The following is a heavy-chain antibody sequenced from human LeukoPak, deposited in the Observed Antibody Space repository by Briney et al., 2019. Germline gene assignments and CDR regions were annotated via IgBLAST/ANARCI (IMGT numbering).Heavy chain of an antibody. V-gene: IGHV3-21*01. CDR2: ISSSSSYI. Sequence: GGSLRLSCAASGFTFSSYSMNWVRQAPGKGREWASSISSSSSYIYYADSVKGRFTISRDNAKNSLYLQMNSLRAEDTAVYYCAKLAVGAREFDYWGQGTLVTVSS. CDR3: AKLAVGAREFDY. D-gene: IGHD1-26*01. CDR1: GFTFSSYS. J-gene: IGHJ4*02.